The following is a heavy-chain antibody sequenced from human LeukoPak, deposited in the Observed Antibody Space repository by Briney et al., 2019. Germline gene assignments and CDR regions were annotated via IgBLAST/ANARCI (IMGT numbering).Heavy chain of an antibody. D-gene: IGHD2-15*01. CDR1: GGSISSGGYY. J-gene: IGHJ3*02. V-gene: IGHV4-30-2*01. CDR2: IYHSGST. CDR3: ARESGGLGRFDI. Sequence: SQTLSLTCTVSGGSISSGGYYWSWIRQPPGKGLEWIGYIYHSGSTYYNPSLKSRVTISVDRSKNQFSLKLSSVTAADTAVYYCARESGGLGRFDIWGQGTMVTVSS.